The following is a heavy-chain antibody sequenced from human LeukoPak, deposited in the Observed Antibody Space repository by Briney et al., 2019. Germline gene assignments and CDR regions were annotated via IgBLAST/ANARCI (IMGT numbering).Heavy chain of an antibody. CDR2: ISSSSSTI. V-gene: IGHV3-48*01. CDR3: ARVKLCGGDCYWFDY. CDR1: GFTFSSYS. D-gene: IGHD2-21*02. J-gene: IGHJ4*02. Sequence: PGGSLRLSCAASGFTFSSYSMNWVRQAPGKGLEWVSYISSSSSTIYYADSVKGRFTTSRDNAKNSLYLQMNSLRAEGTAVYYCARVKLCGGDCYWFDYWGQGTLVTVSS.